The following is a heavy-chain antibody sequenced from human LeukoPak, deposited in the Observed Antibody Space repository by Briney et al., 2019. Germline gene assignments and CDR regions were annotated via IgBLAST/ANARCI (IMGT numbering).Heavy chain of an antibody. CDR3: ARDRRVVVPAARGLFDY. J-gene: IGHJ4*02. Sequence: PGGSLRLSCAASGFTFSSYSMNWVRQAPGKGLEWVSYISSSSSTIYYADSVKGRFTISRDNAKNSLYLQMNSLRAEDTAVYYCARDRRVVVPAARGLFDYWGQGTLVTVSS. D-gene: IGHD2-2*01. CDR2: ISSSSSTI. CDR1: GFTFSSYS. V-gene: IGHV3-48*01.